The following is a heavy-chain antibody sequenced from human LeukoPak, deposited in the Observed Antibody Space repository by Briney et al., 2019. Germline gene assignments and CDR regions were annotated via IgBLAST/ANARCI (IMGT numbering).Heavy chain of an antibody. Sequence: SETLSLTCTVSGGSISSYYWSWLRQHPGKGLEWIGYIYYSGSTYYNPSLKSRVTISVDTSKNQFSLKLSSVTAADTAVYYCARDRGDDYVWGSYRYLPYYWGQGTLVTVPS. J-gene: IGHJ4*02. CDR2: IYYSGST. D-gene: IGHD3-16*02. V-gene: IGHV4-59*06. CDR3: ARDRGDDYVWGSYRYLPYY. CDR1: GGSISSYY.